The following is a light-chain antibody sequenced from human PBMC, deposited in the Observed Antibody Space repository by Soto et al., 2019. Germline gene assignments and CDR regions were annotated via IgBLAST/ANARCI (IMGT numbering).Light chain of an antibody. CDR3: QQSYGIPRT. CDR1: QSVSTY. V-gene: IGKV1-39*01. J-gene: IGKJ1*01. Sequence: DIQMTQSPSSLSTSVGDRVNITCRASQSVSTYFNWYQQKPGKAPNLLIYAASNLQSGVPSRFSGTGSGTDFTLTISSLQPEDSATYYCQQSYGIPRTFGQGTKVEIK. CDR2: AAS.